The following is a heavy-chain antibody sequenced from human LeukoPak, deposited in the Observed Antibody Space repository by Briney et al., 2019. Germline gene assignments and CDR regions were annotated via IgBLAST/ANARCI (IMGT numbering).Heavy chain of an antibody. J-gene: IGHJ5*02. V-gene: IGHV3-43*02. D-gene: IGHD5/OR15-5a*01. CDR3: AKDVSGSIDP. Sequence: GGSLRLSCAASGFIFSDYNMHWVRQVPGKGLEWVSIISGDGGRTSCADSVKGLVTISRDNSKHSLYLQMKSLRTEDTAFYYCAKDVSGSIDPWGQGTLVTVSS. CDR1: GFIFSDYN. CDR2: ISGDGGRT.